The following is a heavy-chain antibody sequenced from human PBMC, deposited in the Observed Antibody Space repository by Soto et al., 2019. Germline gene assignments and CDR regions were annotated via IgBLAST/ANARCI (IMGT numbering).Heavy chain of an antibody. CDR3: ASIVSSAHGEFSD. Sequence: QVQLQESGPGLVKPSQTLSLTCTVSGGSISSGGYYWSWIRQHPGKGLEWIGYIYYSGSTYYNPSLKSQVTISVDTSKNQFSLKLSSVTAAATAVYYCASIVSSAHGEFSDWGQGTLVTVSS. CDR2: IYYSGST. J-gene: IGHJ4*02. CDR1: GGSISSGGYY. D-gene: IGHD3-10*01. V-gene: IGHV4-31*01.